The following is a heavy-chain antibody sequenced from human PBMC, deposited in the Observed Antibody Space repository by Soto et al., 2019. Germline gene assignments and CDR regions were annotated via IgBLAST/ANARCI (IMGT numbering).Heavy chain of an antibody. V-gene: IGHV3-7*01. CDR2: IKEDGSER. J-gene: IGHJ6*02. Sequence: GGSLRLSCAVSGFSFGTYWMSWVRQAPGKGLEWLASIKEDGSERYYLDSVKGRFTISRDNAKDSLSLQMNSLRGEDTAVYYCVRERGLSSFYGMDVWGQGTTVTVSS. D-gene: IGHD3-10*01. CDR1: GFSFGTYW. CDR3: VRERGLSSFYGMDV.